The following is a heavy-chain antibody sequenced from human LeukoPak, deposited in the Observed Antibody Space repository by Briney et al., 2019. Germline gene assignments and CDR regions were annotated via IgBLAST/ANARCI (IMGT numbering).Heavy chain of an antibody. Sequence: GASVKVSCKASGYTFTGYYMHWVRQAPGQGLEWMGWINPNSGRTNYAQRFQGRVTMTRDTSISTAYMELSRLTFDDTAVYYCAGGVAVAANPLLYYYMDVWGKGTTVTISS. V-gene: IGHV1-2*02. D-gene: IGHD6-19*01. CDR1: GYTFTGYY. CDR2: INPNSGRT. CDR3: AGGVAVAANPLLYYYMDV. J-gene: IGHJ6*03.